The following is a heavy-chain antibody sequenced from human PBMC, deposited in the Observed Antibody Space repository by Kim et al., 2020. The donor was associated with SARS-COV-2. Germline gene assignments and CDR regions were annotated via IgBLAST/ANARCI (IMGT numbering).Heavy chain of an antibody. D-gene: IGHD3-10*01. V-gene: IGHV3-30*04. CDR1: GFTFSSYA. J-gene: IGHJ6*03. CDR3: ARGTRITMVRGVIRQKTYYYYMDV. Sequence: GGSLRLSCAASGFTFSSYAMHWVRQAPGKGLEWVAVISYDGSNKYYADSVKGRFTISRDNSKNTLYLQMNSLRAEDTAVYYCARGTRITMVRGVIRQKTYYYYMDVWGKGTTVTVSS. CDR2: ISYDGSNK.